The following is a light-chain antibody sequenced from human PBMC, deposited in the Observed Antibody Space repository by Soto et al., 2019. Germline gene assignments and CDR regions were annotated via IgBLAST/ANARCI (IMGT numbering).Light chain of an antibody. J-gene: IGLJ1*01. CDR2: DVS. CDR1: SSDVGSYNR. V-gene: IGLV2-18*02. Sequence: QSALTQPPSVSGSPGQSVAISCTGTSSDVGSYNRVSWYQQPPGTAHKLMIYDVSNRPSGVPDRFSGSKSGNTASLTISGLQAEDEADYYCTSYTTSSTYVFGTGTNVTVL. CDR3: TSYTTSSTYV.